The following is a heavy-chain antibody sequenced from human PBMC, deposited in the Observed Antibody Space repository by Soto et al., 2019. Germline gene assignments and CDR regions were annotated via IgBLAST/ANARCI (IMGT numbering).Heavy chain of an antibody. D-gene: IGHD3-10*01. J-gene: IGHJ5*02. CDR3: ATMGTPATGLYHFDP. CDR2: LSYSGST. V-gene: IGHV4-30-4*01. Sequence: QVQLQESGPGLVKPSQTLSLTCTVSGGSISSGNYYWSWIRQPPGKGLECIGFLSYSGSTYYSLALKSRVTMPGDTSKNHIAQNLRFVTGADTAVDYGATMGTPATGLYHFDPWGQGTLVTVSS. CDR1: GGSISSGNYY.